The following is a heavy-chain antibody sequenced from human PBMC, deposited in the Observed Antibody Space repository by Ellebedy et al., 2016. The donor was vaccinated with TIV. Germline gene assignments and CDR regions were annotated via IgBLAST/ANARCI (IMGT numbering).Heavy chain of an antibody. CDR1: AGSLSPYY. D-gene: IGHD5-18*01. V-gene: IGHV4-59*08. CDR3: ARGEFSYGSYYFDY. Sequence: MPSETLSLTCTVSAGSLSPYYWNWIRQPPGKGLEWLGHIFYSGSTNYNPSLRSRITISADTSKNQFSLKLSSVTAADTAVYYCARGEFSYGSYYFDYWGQGTLVTVSS. J-gene: IGHJ4*02. CDR2: IFYSGST.